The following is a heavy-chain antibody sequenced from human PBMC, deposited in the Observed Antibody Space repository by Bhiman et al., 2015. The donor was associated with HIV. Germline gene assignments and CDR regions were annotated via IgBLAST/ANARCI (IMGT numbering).Heavy chain of an antibody. CDR2: ISSTSTYI. J-gene: IGHJ4*02. CDR1: GFTFSDYI. CDR3: ARSEGQKY. Sequence: VHLVESGGGLVKPGGSLRLSCAASGFTFSDYIMNWVRQAPGKGLEWVSSISSTSTYIYYADSVKGRFTISRDNAKNSLFLQMNSLRAEDTALYYCARSEGQKYWGQGTLVTVSS. V-gene: IGHV3-21*03.